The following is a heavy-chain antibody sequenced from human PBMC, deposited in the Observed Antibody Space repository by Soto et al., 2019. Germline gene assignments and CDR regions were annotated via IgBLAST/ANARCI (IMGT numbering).Heavy chain of an antibody. J-gene: IGHJ4*02. CDR1: GESISSGGYY. D-gene: IGHD6-6*01. CDR2: IYDPESA. Sequence: QVQLQESGPGLVKPSQTLSLTCNVSGESISSGGYYWSWIRHHPGKGLEWIGYIYDPESAYYNPYLKSRVTISMDPSKHHLAMRLSSLTAADTAVYYCARASSSSSAADYWGQGILATLSS. V-gene: IGHV4-31*03. CDR3: ARASSSSSAADY.